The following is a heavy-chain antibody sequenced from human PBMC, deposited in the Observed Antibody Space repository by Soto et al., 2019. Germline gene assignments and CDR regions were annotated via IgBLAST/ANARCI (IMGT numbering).Heavy chain of an antibody. Sequence: QLQLQESGSGLVKPSQTLSLTCAVSGGSISSGGYSWSWIRQPPGKGLEWIGYIYHSGSTYYNPSLKSRVTISVDRSKNQFSLKLSSVTASDTAVYYCARGLASYYDFWSGLPGWFDPWGQGTLVTVSS. D-gene: IGHD3-3*01. CDR1: GGSISSGGYS. CDR3: ARGLASYYDFWSGLPGWFDP. V-gene: IGHV4-30-2*01. J-gene: IGHJ5*02. CDR2: IYHSGST.